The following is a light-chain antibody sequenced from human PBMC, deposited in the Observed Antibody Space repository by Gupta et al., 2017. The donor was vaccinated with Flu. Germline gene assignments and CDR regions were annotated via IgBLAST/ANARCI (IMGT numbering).Light chain of an antibody. CDR2: QDS. CDR3: QAWDSSTAV. CDR1: KLGDKY. Sequence: PGQTASITCSGDKLGDKYACWYQQKPGQSPVLVIYQDSKRPSGIPERFSGSNSGNTATLTISGTQAMDEADYYCQAWDSSTAVFGGGTKLTVL. J-gene: IGLJ2*01. V-gene: IGLV3-1*01.